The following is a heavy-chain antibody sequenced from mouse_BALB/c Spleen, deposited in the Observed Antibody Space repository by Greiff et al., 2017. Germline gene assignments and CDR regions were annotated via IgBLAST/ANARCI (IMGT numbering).Heavy chain of an antibody. CDR1: GFSLTSYG. Sequence: VMLVESGPGLVQPSQSLSITCTVSGFSLTSYGVHWVRQSPGKGLEWLGVIWSGGSTDYNAAFISRLSISKDNSKSQVFFKMNSLQANDTAIYYCARGGCGRSYWYFDVWGAGTTVTVSS. CDR3: ARGGCGRSYWYFDV. J-gene: IGHJ1*01. V-gene: IGHV2-2*02. D-gene: IGHD1-1*01. CDR2: IWSGGST.